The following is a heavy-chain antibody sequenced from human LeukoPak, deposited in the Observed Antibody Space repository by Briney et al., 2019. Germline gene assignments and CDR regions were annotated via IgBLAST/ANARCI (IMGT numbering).Heavy chain of an antibody. J-gene: IGHJ1*01. V-gene: IGHV3-74*01. D-gene: IGHD3-22*01. CDR1: GFTFSSYW. Sequence: PGGSLRLSCAASGFTFSSYWMHWVRQAPGKGLVWVSGIKSDGSTRYADSVKGRFTVSRDNAKNTVSLQMNSLRAEDTGVYYCARAPSEIGGYYPEYFRHWGQGTLVIVSS. CDR2: IKSDGST. CDR3: ARAPSEIGGYYPEYFRH.